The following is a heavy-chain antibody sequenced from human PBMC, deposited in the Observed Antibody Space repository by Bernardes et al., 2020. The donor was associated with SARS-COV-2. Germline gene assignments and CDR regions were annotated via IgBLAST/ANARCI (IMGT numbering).Heavy chain of an antibody. J-gene: IGHJ4*02. CDR3: VRGPSDGHGRFEY. Sequence: GGSLRLSCAASGFTFSSYWMHWVSQAPGKGLVWVSRINGDGRTVTHADSVKGRFTISRDNAKNMVYLQMNSLRVEDTAVYYCVRGPSDGHGRFEYWGQGILVTVSS. CDR2: INGDGRTV. V-gene: IGHV3-74*01. CDR1: GFTFSSYW.